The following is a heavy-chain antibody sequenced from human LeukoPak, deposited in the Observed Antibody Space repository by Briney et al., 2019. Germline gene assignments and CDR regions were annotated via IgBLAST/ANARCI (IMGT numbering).Heavy chain of an antibody. D-gene: IGHD1-26*01. J-gene: IGHJ4*02. V-gene: IGHV3-53*01. CDR2: IYSGGST. CDR1: GFTVSSNY. CDR3: ARAKVGAGFDY. Sequence: GGSLRLSGAASGFTVSSNYMSWVRQAPGKGLEWVSVIYSGGSTYYADSVKGRFTISRDNSKNTLYLQMNSLRAEDTAVYYCARAKVGAGFDYWGQGTLVTVSS.